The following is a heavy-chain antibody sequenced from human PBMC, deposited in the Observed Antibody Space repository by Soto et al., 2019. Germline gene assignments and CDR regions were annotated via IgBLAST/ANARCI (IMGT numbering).Heavy chain of an antibody. V-gene: IGHV4-30-4*01. CDR1: GGSISSGDYY. J-gene: IGHJ5*02. D-gene: IGHD3-10*01. CDR3: AREKLRAWFGELSQLVPVVDP. Sequence: SETLSLTCTVFGGSISSGDYYWSWIRQPPGKGLEWIGYIYYSGSTYYNPSLKSRVTISVDTSKNQFSLKLSSVTAADTAVYYCAREKLRAWFGELSQLVPVVDPWGQGTLVTVSS. CDR2: IYYSGST.